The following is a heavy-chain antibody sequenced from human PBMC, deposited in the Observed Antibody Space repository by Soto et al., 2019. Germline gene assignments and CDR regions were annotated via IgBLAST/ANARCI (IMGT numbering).Heavy chain of an antibody. CDR1: GFTFSSYA. J-gene: IGHJ4*02. CDR3: AKDPPQNMVGAIPFFDY. D-gene: IGHD1-26*01. Sequence: HPGGSLRLSCAASGFTFSSYAMSWVRQAPGKGLEWVAVISYDGSNKYYADSVKGRFTISRDNSKNTLYLQMNSLRAEDTAVYYSAKDPPQNMVGAIPFFDYWGQGTLVPVSS. V-gene: IGHV3-30*18. CDR2: ISYDGSNK.